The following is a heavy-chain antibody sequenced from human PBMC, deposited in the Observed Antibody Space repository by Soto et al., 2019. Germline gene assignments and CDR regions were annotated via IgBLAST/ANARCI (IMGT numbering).Heavy chain of an antibody. J-gene: IGHJ6*02. CDR2: ISRTSSTI. Sequence: EVQVVESGGGLVQPGGSLRLSCAASGFTFSSYSMNWVRQAPGKGLEWVSYISRTSSTIYYADSVKGRFTISRDNAKNSLYLQMNSLRYEDTAVYYCARVVTTTSLVGYYGIDVWGQGTTVTVSS. D-gene: IGHD1-26*01. V-gene: IGHV3-48*02. CDR3: ARVVTTTSLVGYYGIDV. CDR1: GFTFSSYS.